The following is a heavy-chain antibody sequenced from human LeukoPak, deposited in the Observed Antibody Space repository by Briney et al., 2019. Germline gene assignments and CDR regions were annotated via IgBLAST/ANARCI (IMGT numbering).Heavy chain of an antibody. CDR1: GFTFSSYG. CDR2: IWYDGSNK. CDR3: AKSPVATSTYREYFDY. D-gene: IGHD3-16*02. V-gene: IGHV3-33*06. Sequence: PGGSLRLSCAASGFTFSSYGMHWVRQAPGKGLEWVAVIWYDGSNKYYADSVKGRFTISRDNSKNTPYLQMNSLRAEDTAVYYCAKSPVATSTYREYFDYWGQGTRVTVSS. J-gene: IGHJ4*02.